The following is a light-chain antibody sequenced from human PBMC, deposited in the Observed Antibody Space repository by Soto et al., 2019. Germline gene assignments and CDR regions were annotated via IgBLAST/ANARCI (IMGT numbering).Light chain of an antibody. Sequence: NFMLTQPHSVSESPGKTVSISCTRSSCRIASNYVQWYQQRPGSATTTVSYEDNQRPAGVTDRFSASTDGSSNSAALTISGLQTEDDADYYCQSYDSSTVVFGGGTKLTVL. CDR2: EDN. V-gene: IGLV6-57*04. CDR3: QSYDSSTVV. CDR1: SCRIASNY. J-gene: IGLJ2*01.